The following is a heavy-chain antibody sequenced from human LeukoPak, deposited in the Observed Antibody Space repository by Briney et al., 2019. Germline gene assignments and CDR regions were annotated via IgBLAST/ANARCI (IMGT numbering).Heavy chain of an antibody. J-gene: IGHJ4*02. D-gene: IGHD4-11*01. Sequence: PGGSLRLSCAASGFIVSSNYMSWVRQAPGKGLEWVSVIYSGGSTYYADSVKDRFTISRDNSKNTLYLQMNSLRAEDTAVYYCARGLQGIDYWGQGTLVTVSS. CDR3: ARGLQGIDY. CDR2: IYSGGST. V-gene: IGHV3-66*01. CDR1: GFIVSSNY.